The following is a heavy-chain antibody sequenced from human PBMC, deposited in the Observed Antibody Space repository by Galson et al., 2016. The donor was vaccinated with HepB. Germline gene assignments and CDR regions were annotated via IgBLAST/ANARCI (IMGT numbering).Heavy chain of an antibody. CDR1: GFTFSSYG. Sequence: SLRLSCAASGFTFSSYGMHWVRQAPGKGLEWVAVISYDGNNKYYADSVKGRFTISGDNSKNTLYLYMNNLTAGDTAIYYCGKHGGFDYWGQGALVTVSS. J-gene: IGHJ4*02. CDR3: GKHGGFDY. V-gene: IGHV3-33*05. D-gene: IGHD3-16*01. CDR2: ISYDGNNK.